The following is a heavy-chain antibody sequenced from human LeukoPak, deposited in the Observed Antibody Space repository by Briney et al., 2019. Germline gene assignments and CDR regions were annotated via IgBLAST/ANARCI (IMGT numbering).Heavy chain of an antibody. Sequence: GRSLRLSCAASGFTFSSYGMHWVRQAPGKGLEWVAVIWYDGSNKYYADSVKGRFTISRDNSKNTLYLQMNSLRAEDTAVYYCAKDGGYYDSSGYYYYSPYFQHWGQGTLVTVSS. CDR3: AKDGGYYDSSGYYYYSPYFQH. CDR1: GFTFSSYG. J-gene: IGHJ1*01. D-gene: IGHD3-22*01. V-gene: IGHV3-33*06. CDR2: IWYDGSNK.